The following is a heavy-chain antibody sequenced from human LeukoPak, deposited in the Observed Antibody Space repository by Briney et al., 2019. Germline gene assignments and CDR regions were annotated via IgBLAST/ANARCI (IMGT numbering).Heavy chain of an antibody. D-gene: IGHD5-18*01. Sequence: PSETLSLTCTVSGGSISSGGYYWSWIRQHPGKGLERIGYIYYSGSTYYNPSLKSRVTISVDTSKNQFSLKLSSVTAADTAVYYCARGRYTARIDYWGQGTLVTVSS. CDR1: GGSISSGGYY. CDR3: ARGRYTARIDY. CDR2: IYYSGST. V-gene: IGHV4-31*03. J-gene: IGHJ4*02.